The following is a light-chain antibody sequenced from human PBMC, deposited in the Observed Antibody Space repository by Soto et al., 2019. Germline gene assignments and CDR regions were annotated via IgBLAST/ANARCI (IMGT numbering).Light chain of an antibody. CDR2: AAS. V-gene: IGKV1-39*01. CDR1: QSTSNH. J-gene: IGKJ3*01. Sequence: DIQMTQSPSSLSASVGDRVTITCRASQSTSNHLNWYQRKPGQAPKLLIYAASSLQSGVPSRFSGSGSGTDYTLTISSLQPEDFAADYCHENHTPSQFTFGPGTKVDLK. CDR3: HENHTPSQFT.